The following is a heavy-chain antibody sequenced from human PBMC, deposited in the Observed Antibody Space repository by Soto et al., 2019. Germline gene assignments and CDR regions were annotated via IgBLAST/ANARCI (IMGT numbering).Heavy chain of an antibody. CDR2: ISGSGGST. J-gene: IGHJ4*02. V-gene: IGHV3-23*01. Sequence: GGSLRLSCAASGFTFSGYNMNWVRQAPGKGLEWVSGISGSGGSTYYADSVKGRFTISRDNSKNTLYLQMNSLRAEDTAVYYCAKVGGSGWYPPYYFDSWGQGTLVTVSS. D-gene: IGHD6-19*01. CDR1: GFTFSGYN. CDR3: AKVGGSGWYPPYYFDS.